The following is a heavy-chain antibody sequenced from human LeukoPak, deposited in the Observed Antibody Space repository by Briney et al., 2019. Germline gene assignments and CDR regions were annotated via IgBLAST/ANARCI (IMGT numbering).Heavy chain of an antibody. CDR2: IYYSGST. V-gene: IGHV4-59*08. Sequence: SETLSLTCTVSGGSISSYYWSWIRQPPGKGLEWIGYIYYSGSTNYNPSLKSRVTISVDTSKNQFSLKLSSVTAADTAVYYCARQQYDSSGYYYVYWGQGTLVTVSS. D-gene: IGHD3-22*01. CDR3: ARQQYDSSGYYYVY. J-gene: IGHJ4*02. CDR1: GGSISSYY.